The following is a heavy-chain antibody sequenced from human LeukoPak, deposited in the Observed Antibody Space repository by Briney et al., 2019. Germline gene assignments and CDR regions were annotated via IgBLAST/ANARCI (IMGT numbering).Heavy chain of an antibody. D-gene: IGHD1-26*01. CDR3: ARTLSGSYYGFDI. J-gene: IGHJ3*02. CDR2: IYTTGST. Sequence: SQTLSLTCTVSGGSISSGSYYWSWIRQPAGKGLERIGRIYTTGSTNYNPSLKSRVTISVDTSKNQFSLKLSSVTAADTAVYYCARTLSGSYYGFDIWGQGTMVTVSS. CDR1: GGSISSGSYY. V-gene: IGHV4-61*02.